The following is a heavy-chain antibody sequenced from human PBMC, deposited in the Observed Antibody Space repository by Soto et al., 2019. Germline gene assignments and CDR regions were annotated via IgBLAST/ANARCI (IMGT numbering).Heavy chain of an antibody. CDR2: IDPSDSYT. CDR1: GYSFTSYW. CDR3: ARLPXYDILTAPSDPINWFDP. J-gene: IGHJ5*02. Sequence: PGESLKISCMGSGYSFTSYWISWVRQMPGKGLEWMGRIDPSDSYTNYSPSFQGHVTISADKSISTAYLQWSSLKASDTAMYYCARLPXYDILTAPSDPINWFDPWGQGTLVTVSS. V-gene: IGHV5-10-1*01. D-gene: IGHD3-9*01.